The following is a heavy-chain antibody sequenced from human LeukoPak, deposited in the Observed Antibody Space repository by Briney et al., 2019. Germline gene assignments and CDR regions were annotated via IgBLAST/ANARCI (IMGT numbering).Heavy chain of an antibody. CDR3: VKSGGYGLIDY. Sequence: PSETLSLTCTVSGDSISSSSYYWGWIRQPPGKGLEWIGSIYYSGSTYYSPSLKSRVTISVDTSKNQFSLRLNSVTAADTAMYYCVKSGGYGLIDYWGQGTLVTVSS. J-gene: IGHJ4*02. D-gene: IGHD1-26*01. V-gene: IGHV4-39*01. CDR2: IYYSGST. CDR1: GDSISSSSYY.